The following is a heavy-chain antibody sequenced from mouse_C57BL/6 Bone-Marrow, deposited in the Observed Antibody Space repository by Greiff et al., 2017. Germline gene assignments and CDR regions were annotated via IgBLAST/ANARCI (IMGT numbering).Heavy chain of an antibody. CDR3: ARHVDYYGSSYDAY. V-gene: IGHV5-12*01. D-gene: IGHD1-1*01. CDR2: ISNGGGST. J-gene: IGHJ3*01. Sequence: EVKLVESGGGLVQPGGSLKLSCAASGFTFSDYYMYWVRQTPEKRLEWVAYISNGGGSTYYPDTVKGRFTISRDNAKNTLYLQMSRLKSEDTAMYYCARHVDYYGSSYDAYWGQGTLVTVSA. CDR1: GFTFSDYY.